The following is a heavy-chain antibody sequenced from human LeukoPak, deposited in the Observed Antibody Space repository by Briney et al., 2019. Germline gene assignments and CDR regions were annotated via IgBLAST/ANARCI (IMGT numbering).Heavy chain of an antibody. Sequence: PSETLSLICSVSGGAIRSSSYYWGWIRQPPGKGLEWIASLYYDGSTYNNPSLKSRVTISVDTSKNQISLNLSSVTAADTAVYYCARAIEVGAMTPFDYWGQGTLVTVSS. D-gene: IGHD1-26*01. CDR3: ARAIEVGAMTPFDY. CDR2: LYYDGST. J-gene: IGHJ4*02. V-gene: IGHV4-39*01. CDR1: GGAIRSSSYY.